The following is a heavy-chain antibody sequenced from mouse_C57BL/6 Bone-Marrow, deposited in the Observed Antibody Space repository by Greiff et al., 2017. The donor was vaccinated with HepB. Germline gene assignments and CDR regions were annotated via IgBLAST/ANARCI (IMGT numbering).Heavy chain of an antibody. J-gene: IGHJ2*01. D-gene: IGHD2-4*01. CDR3: ARKDYDYDPYYFDY. CDR2: IDPSDSYT. Sequence: QVQLQQPGAELVRPGPSVKLSCKASGYTFTSYWMHWVKQRPGQGLEWIGVIDPSDSYTNYNQKFKGKATLTVDTSSSTAYMQLSSLTSEDSAVYYCARKDYDYDPYYFDYWGQGTTLTVSS. V-gene: IGHV1-59*01. CDR1: GYTFTSYW.